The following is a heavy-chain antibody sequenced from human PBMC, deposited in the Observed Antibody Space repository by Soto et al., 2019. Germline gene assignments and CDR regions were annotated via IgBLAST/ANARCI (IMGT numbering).Heavy chain of an antibody. V-gene: IGHV4-31*03. Sequence: PSETLSLTCTVSGGSVSSVGYYWSWIRQHPGKGLEWIGYITYSGNTYYNPSLESRVTMSADTSKNQFSLKLSSVTAADTAVYFCVRGGPCTNGVCSVFDYWGQGTLVTVSS. CDR1: GGSVSSVGYY. CDR3: VRGGPCTNGVCSVFDY. CDR2: ITYSGNT. D-gene: IGHD2-8*01. J-gene: IGHJ4*02.